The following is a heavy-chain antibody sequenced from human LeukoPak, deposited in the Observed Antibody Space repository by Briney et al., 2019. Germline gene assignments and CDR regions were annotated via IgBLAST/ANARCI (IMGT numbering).Heavy chain of an antibody. CDR3: ARALQYSGYLSGY. CDR1: GFTFSSYS. CDR2: ISSSSSYI. J-gene: IGHJ4*02. D-gene: IGHD4-11*01. Sequence: GGSLRLSCAASGFTFSSYSMNWVRQAPGKGLEWVSSISSSSSYIYYADSVKGRFTISGDNAKNLLYLQMNSLRAEDTAVYYCARALQYSGYLSGYWGQGTLVTVSS. V-gene: IGHV3-21*06.